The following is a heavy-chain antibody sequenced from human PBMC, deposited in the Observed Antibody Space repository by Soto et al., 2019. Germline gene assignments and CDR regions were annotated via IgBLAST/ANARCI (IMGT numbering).Heavy chain of an antibody. V-gene: IGHV1-2*02. D-gene: IGHD5-18*01. CDR1: GYTFTGYY. Sequence: ASVKVSCKASGYTFTGYYMHWVRQAPGQGLEWMGWINPNSGGTNYAQKFQGRVTMTRDTSISTAYMELSRLRSDDTAVYYCARVKQTAPPLCMDVWRQLTTVTASS. CDR2: INPNSGGT. J-gene: IGHJ6*02. CDR3: ARVKQTAPPLCMDV.